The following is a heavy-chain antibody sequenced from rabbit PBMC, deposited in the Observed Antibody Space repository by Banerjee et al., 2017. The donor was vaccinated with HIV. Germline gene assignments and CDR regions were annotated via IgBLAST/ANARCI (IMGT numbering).Heavy chain of an antibody. CDR1: GFSFSRGYD. CDR2: IYTGNGKT. J-gene: IGHJ6*01. Sequence: QEQLEESGGGLVKPEGSLTLTCTASGFSFSRGYDMCWVRQAPGKGLEWIGCIYTGNGKTYYASWAKGRFTCSKTSSTTVTLQMTRLTAADTATYFCARDTSSSFSSYGMDLWGPGTLVTVS. V-gene: IGHV1S45*01. CDR3: ARDTSSSFSSYGMDL. D-gene: IGHD1-1*01.